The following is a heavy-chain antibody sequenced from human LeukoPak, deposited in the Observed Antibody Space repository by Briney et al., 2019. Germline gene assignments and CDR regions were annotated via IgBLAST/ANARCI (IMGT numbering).Heavy chain of an antibody. CDR1: GFTVSSNY. CDR3: AKDPTYYDFWSGYSSYFDY. J-gene: IGHJ4*02. CDR2: IYSGGST. D-gene: IGHD3-3*01. Sequence: GGSLRLSCAASGFTVSSNYMSWVRQAPGKGLEWVSVIYSGGSTYYADSVKGRFTISRDNSKNTLYLQMNSLRAEDTAVYYCAKDPTYYDFWSGYSSYFDYWGQGTLVTVSS. V-gene: IGHV3-53*01.